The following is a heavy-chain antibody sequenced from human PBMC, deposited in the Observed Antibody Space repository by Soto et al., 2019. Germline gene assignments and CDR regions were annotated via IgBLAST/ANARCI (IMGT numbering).Heavy chain of an antibody. D-gene: IGHD6-19*01. CDR2: ISAYNGNT. V-gene: IGHV1-18*01. CDR1: GYTFTSYG. CDR3: ASYTYSSGWYSWFDP. Sequence: QVQLVQSGAEVKKPGASVKVSCKASGYTFTSYGISWVRQAPGRGLERMGWISAYNGNTNYAQKPQGRVTMTTETSTSTAYMALRSLRSDDTDVYYCASYTYSSGWYSWFDPWGQGTLVNVSS. J-gene: IGHJ5*02.